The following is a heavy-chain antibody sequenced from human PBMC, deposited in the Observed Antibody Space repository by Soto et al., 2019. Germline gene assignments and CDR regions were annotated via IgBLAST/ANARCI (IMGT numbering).Heavy chain of an antibody. V-gene: IGHV1-69*13. Sequence: SVKVSCKASGGTFSSYAMSWVRQAPGQGLEWMGGIIPIFGTANYAQKFQGRVTITADEYTSTAYMELSSLRSEDTAVYYCARGRIAAAGTYCDYWSQGTMVKVSS. CDR3: ARGRIAAAGTYCDY. D-gene: IGHD6-13*01. CDR1: GGTFSSYA. CDR2: IIPIFGTA. J-gene: IGHJ4*02.